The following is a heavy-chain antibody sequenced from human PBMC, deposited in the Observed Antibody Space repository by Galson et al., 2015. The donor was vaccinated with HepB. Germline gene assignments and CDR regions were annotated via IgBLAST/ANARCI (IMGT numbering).Heavy chain of an antibody. CDR2: ISSSSSYI. Sequence: SLRLSCAASGFTVSSNYMSWVRQAPGKGLEWVSSISSSSSYIYYADSVKGRFTISRDNAKNSLYLQMNSLRAEDTAVYYCARDYEYCSSTSCALGADYWGQGTLVTVSS. CDR3: ARDYEYCSSTSCALGADY. V-gene: IGHV3-21*01. CDR1: GFTVSSNY. D-gene: IGHD2-2*01. J-gene: IGHJ4*02.